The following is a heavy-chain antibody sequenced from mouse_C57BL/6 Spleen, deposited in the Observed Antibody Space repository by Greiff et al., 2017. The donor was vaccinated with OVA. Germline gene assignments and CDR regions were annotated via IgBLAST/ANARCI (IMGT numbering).Heavy chain of an antibody. D-gene: IGHD2-3*01. J-gene: IGHJ4*01. CDR2: INPGSGGT. CDR1: GYAFTNYL. CDR3: ARRGDDGYRYAMDY. Sequence: VQLQQSGAELVRPGTSVKVSCKASGYAFTNYLIEWVKQRPGQGLEWIGVINPGSGGTNYNEKFKGKATLTADKSSSTAYMQLSSLTSEDSAVYFCARRGDDGYRYAMDYWGQGTSVTVSS. V-gene: IGHV1-54*01.